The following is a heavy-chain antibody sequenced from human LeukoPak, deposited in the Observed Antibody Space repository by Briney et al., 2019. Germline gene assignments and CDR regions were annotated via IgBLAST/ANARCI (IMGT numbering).Heavy chain of an antibody. J-gene: IGHJ4*02. CDR3: ARDFPAAGDFDY. Sequence: ASVKVSCKASGYTFTSYYMHWVRQAPGQGLEWMGIINPSGGSTSYAQKFQGRVTMTRDTSTSTVCMELSSLRSEDTAVYYCARDFPAAGDFDYWGQGTLVTVSS. CDR2: INPSGGST. V-gene: IGHV1-46*01. D-gene: IGHD6-13*01. CDR1: GYTFTSYY.